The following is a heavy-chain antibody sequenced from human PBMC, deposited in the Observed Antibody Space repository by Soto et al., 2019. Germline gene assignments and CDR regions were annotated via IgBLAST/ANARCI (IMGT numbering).Heavy chain of an antibody. J-gene: IGHJ4*02. V-gene: IGHV1-69*01. D-gene: IGHD3-16*02. CDR2: IIPIFGTA. CDR3: ARGAYDYVWGSYRYRTDD. Sequence: QVQLVQSGAEVKKPGSSVKVSCKASGGTFSSYAISWVRQAPGQGLEWMGGIIPIFGTANYAQKFQGRVTITADEATRTAYRELSSLRSEDTAVYYCARGAYDYVWGSYRYRTDDWGQGTLVTVSS. CDR1: GGTFSSYA.